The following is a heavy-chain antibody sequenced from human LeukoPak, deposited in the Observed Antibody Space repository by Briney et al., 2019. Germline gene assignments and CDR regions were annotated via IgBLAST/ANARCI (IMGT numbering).Heavy chain of an antibody. CDR2: ITSNGGTT. Sequence: AGGSLRLSCSASGFTFSSYAMHWVRQAPGKGLEHVSGITSNGGTTQYADSVKGRFTISRDSSKNTLFLQMSSLRAEDTAVYYCVKALGDSLYYSMDVWGQGTTVIVSS. D-gene: IGHD2-21*02. CDR1: GFTFSSYA. J-gene: IGHJ6*02. CDR3: VKALGDSLYYSMDV. V-gene: IGHV3-64D*09.